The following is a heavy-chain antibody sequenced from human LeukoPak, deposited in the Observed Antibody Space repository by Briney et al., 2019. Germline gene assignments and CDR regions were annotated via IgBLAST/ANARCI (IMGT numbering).Heavy chain of an antibody. Sequence: GGSLRLSCAASGFTLGSYWMTWVRQAPRKGLEWVSAISGSGGSTYYADSVKGRFTISRDNSKNTLYLQMNSLRAEDTAVYYCAKLWVMTTFGGVIDIEAPGSSGDYWGQGTLVTVSS. CDR2: ISGSGGST. V-gene: IGHV3-23*01. CDR3: AKLWVMTTFGGVIDIEAPGSSGDY. CDR1: GFTLGSYW. J-gene: IGHJ4*02. D-gene: IGHD3-16*02.